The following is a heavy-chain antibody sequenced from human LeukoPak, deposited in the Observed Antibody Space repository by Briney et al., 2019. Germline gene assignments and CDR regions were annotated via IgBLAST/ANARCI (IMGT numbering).Heavy chain of an antibody. D-gene: IGHD3-16*01. CDR2: INHSGST. J-gene: IGHJ4*02. CDR1: GGSFSGYY. CDR3: ARDGITFGGVPFDY. V-gene: IGHV4-34*01. Sequence: SETLSLTCAVYGGSFSGYYWSWIRQPPGKGLEWIGEINHSGSTNYNPSLKSRVTISVDTSKNQFSLKLSSVTAADTAVYYCARDGITFGGVPFDYWGQGTLVTVSS.